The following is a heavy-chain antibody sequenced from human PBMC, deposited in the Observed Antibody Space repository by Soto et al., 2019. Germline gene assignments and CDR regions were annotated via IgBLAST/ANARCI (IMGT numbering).Heavy chain of an antibody. CDR2: LSGSGGST. CDR3: AKDYSSSSIWRPYFDY. Sequence: EVQLLESGGGLVQPGGSLRLSCAASGFTFSNYAMSWVRQAPGKGLEWVSGLSGSGGSTYYADSVKGRFTISRDNSKNPLYLQMNSLRAEATAVYYCAKDYSSSSIWRPYFDYWGQGTLVTVSS. J-gene: IGHJ4*02. CDR1: GFTFSNYA. D-gene: IGHD6-6*01. V-gene: IGHV3-23*01.